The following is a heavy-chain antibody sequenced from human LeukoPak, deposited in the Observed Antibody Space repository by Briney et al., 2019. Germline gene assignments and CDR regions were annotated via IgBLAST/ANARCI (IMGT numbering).Heavy chain of an antibody. V-gene: IGHV1-8*03. CDR2: MNPNSGNT. D-gene: IGHD3-16*01. Sequence: ASVKVSCKASGYTFTSYDINWVRQATGQGLEWMGWMNPNSGNTGYAQKFLGRVTITRNTSISTAYMELSSLRSEDTAVYYCARGDRFGSYYYYMDVWGKGTTVTVSS. J-gene: IGHJ6*03. CDR1: GYTFTSYD. CDR3: ARGDRFGSYYYYMDV.